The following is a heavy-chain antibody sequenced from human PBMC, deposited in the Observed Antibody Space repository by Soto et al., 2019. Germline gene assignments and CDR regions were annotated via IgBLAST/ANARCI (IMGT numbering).Heavy chain of an antibody. J-gene: IGHJ4*02. CDR2: ISAYNGNT. V-gene: IGHV1-18*01. CDR1: GYTFTSYA. D-gene: IGHD1-1*01. CDR3: ARDDARVSTTNTDY. Sequence: QVQLVQSGAEVKKPGASVKVSCKASGYTFTSYAISWVRQAPGQGLEWMGWISAYNGNTNYALRFQGRVTMTTDTSADTAYMELRSLRSDDTAVYFCARDDARVSTTNTDYWGQGTLVTVSS.